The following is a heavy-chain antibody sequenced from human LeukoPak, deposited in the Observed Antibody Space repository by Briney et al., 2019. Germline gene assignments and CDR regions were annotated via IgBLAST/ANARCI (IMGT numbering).Heavy chain of an antibody. D-gene: IGHD5-24*01. J-gene: IGHJ4*02. CDR3: ARDAYNSYDY. CDR2: FSPSSSHI. CDR1: GFTFKSYS. V-gene: IGHV3-21*01. Sequence: GGSLRLSCAASGFTFKSYSMNWVRQAPGKGLEWISSFSPSSSHIFYAESVEGRFTISRDNARKSLSLQMNSLRAEDTAVYYCARDAYNSYDYWGQGTLVTVSS.